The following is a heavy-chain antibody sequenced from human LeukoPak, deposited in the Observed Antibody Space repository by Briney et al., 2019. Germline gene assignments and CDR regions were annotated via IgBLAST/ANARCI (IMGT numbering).Heavy chain of an antibody. Sequence: ASVKVSCKASGYTFTGYYMHWVRQAPGQGLEWMGWINPNSGGTNYAQKFQGWVTMTRDTSISTAYMELSRLRSDDTAVYYCARDSRCSSTSCYGLFVYWGQGTLVTVSS. D-gene: IGHD2-2*01. CDR1: GYTFTGYY. J-gene: IGHJ4*02. V-gene: IGHV1-2*04. CDR3: ARDSRCSSTSCYGLFVY. CDR2: INPNSGGT.